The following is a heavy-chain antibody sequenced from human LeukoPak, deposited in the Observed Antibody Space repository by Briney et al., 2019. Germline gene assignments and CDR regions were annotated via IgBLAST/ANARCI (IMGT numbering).Heavy chain of an antibody. Sequence: SQTLSLTCTVSGDSISSGDYYWTWIRQHPGKGLEWIGCIYYSGSTYYNLSLKSRVIISANTSKNHFSLKLSSVTAADTAVYYCARVREATIAPFFDYWGQGILVTVSS. J-gene: IGHJ4*02. V-gene: IGHV4-31*03. CDR1: GDSISSGDYY. CDR3: ARVREATIAPFFDY. CDR2: IYYSGST. D-gene: IGHD6-13*01.